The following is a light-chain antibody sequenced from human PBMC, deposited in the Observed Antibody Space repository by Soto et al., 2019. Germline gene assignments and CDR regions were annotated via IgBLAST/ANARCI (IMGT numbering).Light chain of an antibody. J-gene: IGKJ1*01. CDR2: GAS. Sequence: ETVLTQSPGTLSLSPGERASLSCRASQSVSNNYLAWYQQKPGQAPRLLIYGASSRATGIPDRFSGSGSGTDFTLTISRLEPEDFAVYYCQQYGSTGTFGQGTKVEIK. V-gene: IGKV3-20*01. CDR1: QSVSNNY. CDR3: QQYGSTGT.